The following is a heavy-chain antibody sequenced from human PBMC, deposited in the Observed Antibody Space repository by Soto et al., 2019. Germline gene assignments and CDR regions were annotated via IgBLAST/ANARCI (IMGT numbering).Heavy chain of an antibody. Sequence: ASVKVSCKASGYTFISYGFSWVRQVAGQGLEWMGRISAYNGNTNYAQKFQDRVTMTTDTSTSTAYMELRSLRSDDTAVYYCARGGGQMDVWGQGTTVTVSS. CDR2: ISAYNGNT. CDR3: ARGGGQMDV. J-gene: IGHJ6*02. CDR1: GYTFISYG. D-gene: IGHD3-16*01. V-gene: IGHV1-18*04.